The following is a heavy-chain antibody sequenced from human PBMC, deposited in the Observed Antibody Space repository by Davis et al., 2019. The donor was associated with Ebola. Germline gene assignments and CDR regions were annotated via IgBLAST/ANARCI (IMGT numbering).Heavy chain of an antibody. D-gene: IGHD3-10*01. J-gene: IGHJ4*02. CDR2: IYSGGST. CDR3: ASRTYGSGSY. Sequence: GESLKISCAASGFTVSSNYMSWVRQAPGKGLEWVSVIYSGGSTYYADSVKGRFTISRDNSRSTLYLQMNSLRADDTAVYYCASRTYGSGSYWGQGTLVTVSS. V-gene: IGHV3-53*01. CDR1: GFTVSSNY.